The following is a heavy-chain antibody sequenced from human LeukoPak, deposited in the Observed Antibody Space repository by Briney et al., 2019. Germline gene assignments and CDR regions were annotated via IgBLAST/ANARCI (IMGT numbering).Heavy chain of an antibody. J-gene: IGHJ4*02. CDR2: ISGSGGST. CDR3: AIKGSSSGWSYSDC. V-gene: IGHV3-23*01. D-gene: IGHD6-19*01. Sequence: PGGSLRLSCAASGFTFNNYDMSWVRQAPGKGLEWVSAISGSGGSTYYADFVQGRFTISRDNSKNTLYLQMNSLRAEDPAIFYCAIKGSSSGWSYSDCWVEGSLVTVCS. CDR1: GFTFNNYD.